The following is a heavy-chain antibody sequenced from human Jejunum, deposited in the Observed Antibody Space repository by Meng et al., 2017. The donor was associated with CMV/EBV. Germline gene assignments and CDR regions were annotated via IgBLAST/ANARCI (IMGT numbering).Heavy chain of an antibody. D-gene: IGHD3-22*01. CDR3: VRLGPGADGYVDY. V-gene: IGHV5-51*01. Sequence: WKASGYIFTDYYIGWVRHVSGTDLEWVGNTYPYDSYTKYSPSFEGRVTISADRSTTTASLQWTSLRASDSAIYYCVRLGPGADGYVDYWGQGTLVTVSS. CDR1: GYIFTDYY. J-gene: IGHJ4*02. CDR2: TYPYDSYT.